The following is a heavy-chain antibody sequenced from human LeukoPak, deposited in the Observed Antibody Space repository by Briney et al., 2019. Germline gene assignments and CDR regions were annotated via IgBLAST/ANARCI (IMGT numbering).Heavy chain of an antibody. J-gene: IGHJ3*02. V-gene: IGHV3-11*04. Sequence: GSLRLSCAVSGFSFSDFHMSLIRQAPGEGLEWISYFRSSDNTIFYAHSVKGRFTISGDNAKHSLFLQMTSLRAEDTAVYYCARSRSNWNHVPIGFDTWGHGTMVTVSS. CDR3: ARSRSNWNHVPIGFDT. CDR2: FRSSDNTI. CDR1: GFSFSDFH. D-gene: IGHD1-14*01.